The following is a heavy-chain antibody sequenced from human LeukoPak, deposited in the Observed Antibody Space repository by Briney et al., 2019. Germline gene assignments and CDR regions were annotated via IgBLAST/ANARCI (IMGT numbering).Heavy chain of an antibody. CDR3: AKDLGYSSNN. J-gene: IGHJ4*02. Sequence: AGGSPRLSCAASGFTFDDYAMHWVRQAPGKGLEWVSGISWNSGSIGYADSVKGRFTISRDNAKNSLYLQMNSLRAEDTALYYCAKDLGYSSNNWGQGTLVTVSS. V-gene: IGHV3-9*01. D-gene: IGHD6-13*01. CDR2: ISWNSGSI. CDR1: GFTFDDYA.